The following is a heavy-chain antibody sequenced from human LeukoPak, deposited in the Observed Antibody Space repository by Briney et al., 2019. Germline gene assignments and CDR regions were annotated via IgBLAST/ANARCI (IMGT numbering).Heavy chain of an antibody. CDR1: GFTFSSFG. CDR2: IIGSGNT. V-gene: IGHV3-23*01. D-gene: IGHD2-2*01. J-gene: IGHJ4*02. Sequence: GGSLRLSCATSGFTFSSFGMSWVRQAPGKGLEWVSSIIGSGNTYYADSVKGRLTVSRDNSNNTLYPQVNSLRVEDTAVFYCAKGGISSAAGLDYWGQGTLVTVSS. CDR3: AKGGISSAAGLDY.